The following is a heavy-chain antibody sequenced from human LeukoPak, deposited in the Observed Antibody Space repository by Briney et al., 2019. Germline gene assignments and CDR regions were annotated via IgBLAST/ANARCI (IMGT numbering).Heavy chain of an antibody. CDR1: GGSISSYY. J-gene: IGHJ4*02. Sequence: SETLSLTCTVPGGSISSYYWSWIRQPAGKGLEWIGRIYTSGSTNYNPSLKSRVTISVDTSKNQFSLKLSSVTAADTAVYYCAREASFAGQADYWGQGTLVTVSS. D-gene: IGHD2-2*01. CDR3: AREASFAGQADY. CDR2: IYTSGST. V-gene: IGHV4-4*07.